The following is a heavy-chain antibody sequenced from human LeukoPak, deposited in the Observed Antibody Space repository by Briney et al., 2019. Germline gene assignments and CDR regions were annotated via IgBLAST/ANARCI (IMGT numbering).Heavy chain of an antibody. Sequence: GGSLRLSCAASGFTFSSYAMSWVRQAPGKGLEWVSVISGSGGSTYYADSVKGRFTISRDNSKNTLYLQMNSLKTEDTAVYYCTTEKTTTVRNFDYWGQGTLVTVSS. CDR2: ISGSGGST. J-gene: IGHJ4*02. CDR1: GFTFSSYA. V-gene: IGHV3-23*01. CDR3: TTEKTTTVRNFDY. D-gene: IGHD4-17*01.